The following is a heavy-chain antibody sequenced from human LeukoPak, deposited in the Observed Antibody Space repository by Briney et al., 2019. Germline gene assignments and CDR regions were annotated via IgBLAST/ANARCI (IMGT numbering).Heavy chain of an antibody. CDR1: GYSISSGYY. CDR2: IYHSGAT. V-gene: IGHV4-38-2*02. J-gene: IGHJ1*01. CDR3: ARVGYSSGWYREIQH. Sequence: SETLSLTCTVSGYSISSGYYWGWIRQPPGKGLEWIGSIYHSGATYYNPSLKSRVTISIDTSKNQFSLKVRSVTAADTAVYYCARVGYSSGWYREIQHWGQGTLVTVSS. D-gene: IGHD6-19*01.